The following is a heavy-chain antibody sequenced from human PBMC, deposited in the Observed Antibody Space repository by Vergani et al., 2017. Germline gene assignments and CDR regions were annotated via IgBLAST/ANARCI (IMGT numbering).Heavy chain of an antibody. J-gene: IGHJ5*02. CDR3: ATLSIAARRGPSNXFDP. Sequence: QVQLQQWGAGLLKPSETLSLTCAVYGGSFSGYYWSWIRQPPGKGLEWIGEINHSGSTNYNPSLKSRVTISVDTSKNQFSLKLSSVTAADTAVYYCATLSIAARRGPSNXFDPWGQGTLVTVSS. V-gene: IGHV4-34*01. CDR2: INHSGST. D-gene: IGHD6-6*01. CDR1: GGSFSGYY.